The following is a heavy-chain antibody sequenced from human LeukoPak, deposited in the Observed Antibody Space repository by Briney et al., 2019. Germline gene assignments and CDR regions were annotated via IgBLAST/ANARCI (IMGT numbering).Heavy chain of an antibody. V-gene: IGHV3-7*01. J-gene: IGHJ5*02. CDR1: RFILNTYW. CDR3: ARLLGESTIYDL. D-gene: IGHD3-16*01. CDR2: IRQNGNEK. Sequence: GGSLRLSCAASRFILNTYWMSWVRQPAGKGLEWVASIRQNGNEKHYVDPVKGRFIISRDNAENSVSLQMNSLRGEDTAMYYCARLLGESTIYDLWGQGTLVTVSS.